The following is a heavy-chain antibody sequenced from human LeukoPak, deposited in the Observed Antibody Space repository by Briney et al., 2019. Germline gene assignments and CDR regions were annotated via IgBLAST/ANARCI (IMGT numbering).Heavy chain of an antibody. CDR2: IYYSGST. Sequence: SETLSLTCTVSGGSISSYYWSWIRQPPGKGLEWIGYIYYSGSTNYNPSLKSRVTISVDTSKNQFSLKLSSVTAADTAVYYCAREPAHYYDSSGYFDYWGQGTLVTVSS. CDR1: GGSISSYY. J-gene: IGHJ4*02. CDR3: AREPAHYYDSSGYFDY. V-gene: IGHV4-59*01. D-gene: IGHD3-22*01.